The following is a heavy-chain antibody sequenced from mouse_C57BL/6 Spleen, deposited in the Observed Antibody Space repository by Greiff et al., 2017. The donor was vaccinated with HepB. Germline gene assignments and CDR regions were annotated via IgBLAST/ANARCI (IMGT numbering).Heavy chain of an antibody. D-gene: IGHD1-1*01. CDR3: ATDSSSTTGAMDY. CDR1: GYTFTSYW. Sequence: QVQLKQSGADLVRPGPSVKLSCKVSGYTFTSYWLPWVNQRPVQGLEWIGNIDLSDSITHNNQKFKDKATLNGDKSSSTAYMQLSSLTSEDSAVYFCATDSSSTTGAMDYWGQGTSVTVSS. CDR2: IDLSDSIT. V-gene: IGHV1-52*01. J-gene: IGHJ4*01.